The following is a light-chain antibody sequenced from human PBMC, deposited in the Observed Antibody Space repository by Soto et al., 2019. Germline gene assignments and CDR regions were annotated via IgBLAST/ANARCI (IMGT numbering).Light chain of an antibody. Sequence: AIPMSPSPSSLSASVSERVFITCRASQAIRNDLGWYQQKPGKAPKLLIYTASTLQSGVPSRFSGSGSGADFTLTIRSLQPEDSATYYCLHDYSYPRTFGQGTKVDI. CDR3: LHDYSYPRT. CDR2: TAS. J-gene: IGKJ1*01. V-gene: IGKV1-6*01. CDR1: QAIRND.